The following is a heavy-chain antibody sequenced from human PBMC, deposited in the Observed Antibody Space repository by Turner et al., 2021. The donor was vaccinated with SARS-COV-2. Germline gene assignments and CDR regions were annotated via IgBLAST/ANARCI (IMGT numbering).Heavy chain of an antibody. Sequence: EVQLEESGGGLVQPGRSLRLSCAASGFTFDEYVMHWVRQAPGKGLEWVSGISWNSGSIGYADSVKGRFTISRDNAKNSLYLQMNSLRAEDTALYYCARDRSGWYLDYWGQGTLVTVSS. D-gene: IGHD6-19*01. CDR3: ARDRSGWYLDY. V-gene: IGHV3-9*01. CDR1: GFTFDEYV. CDR2: ISWNSGSI. J-gene: IGHJ4*02.